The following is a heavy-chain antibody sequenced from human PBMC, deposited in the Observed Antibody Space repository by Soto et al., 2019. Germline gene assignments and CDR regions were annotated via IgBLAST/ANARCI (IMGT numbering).Heavy chain of an antibody. V-gene: IGHV1-8*01. D-gene: IGHD2-21*02. J-gene: IGHJ3*02. CDR2: MNPKGGNT. CDR1: GYTFTSYD. CDR3: ARADCFSHAFDI. Sequence: QVQLVQSGAEVKKPGASVKVSCKASGYTFTSYDINWVRQATGQGLEWMGWMNPKGGNTGHAQKFQGRVTMTRNTYITTAYMELSSLRSEDTAVYYCARADCFSHAFDIWGQGTMVTVSS.